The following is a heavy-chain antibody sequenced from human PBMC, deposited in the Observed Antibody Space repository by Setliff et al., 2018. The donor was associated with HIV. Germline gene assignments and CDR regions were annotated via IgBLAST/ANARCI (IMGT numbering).Heavy chain of an antibody. Sequence: GASVKVSCKASGYTFTSYYLHWVRQAPGQGLEWMGIINPNGGSTNYAQKFQGRVAMTADTSTNTVYMELSSLRSEDTAIYYCARGGPGSSFGYDWFDPWGQGTPVTVSS. V-gene: IGHV1-46*01. J-gene: IGHJ5*02. CDR1: GYTFTSYY. CDR2: INPNGGST. CDR3: ARGGPGSSFGYDWFDP. D-gene: IGHD5-18*01.